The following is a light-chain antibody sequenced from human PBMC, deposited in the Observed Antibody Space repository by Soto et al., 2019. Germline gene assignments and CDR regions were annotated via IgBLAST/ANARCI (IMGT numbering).Light chain of an antibody. CDR1: QLIGSG. Sequence: DIQMTQSPSTLSGSVGDRVTIICRAGQLIGSGLAWYQQKPGKAPKLLIYKASTLKSGVPSRFSGSGSGTEFTLTISSLQPDDFATYYCQHYNSYSEAFGQGTKVELK. J-gene: IGKJ1*01. V-gene: IGKV1-5*03. CDR2: KAS. CDR3: QHYNSYSEA.